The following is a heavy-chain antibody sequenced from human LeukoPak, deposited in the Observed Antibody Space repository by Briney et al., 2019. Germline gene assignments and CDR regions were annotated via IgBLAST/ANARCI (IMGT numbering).Heavy chain of an antibody. CDR3: SRGYGYYFDY. CDR1: GDSFSSNSAA. Sequence: SQTLSLTCAISGDSFSSNSAAWNWIRLSPSRGLEWLGRTYYRSKWYNDYAVSVKSRITINPDTSENHFSLQLNSVTPEDTAVYYCSRGYGYYFDYWGQGTLVTVSS. J-gene: IGHJ4*02. D-gene: IGHD5-18*01. V-gene: IGHV6-1*01. CDR2: TYYRSKWYN.